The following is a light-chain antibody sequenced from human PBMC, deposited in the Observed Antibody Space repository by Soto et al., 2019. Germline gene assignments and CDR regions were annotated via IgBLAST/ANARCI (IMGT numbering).Light chain of an antibody. CDR1: QSVSSSY. J-gene: IGKJ1*01. CDR2: DAY. CDR3: QHYNSYSEA. V-gene: IGKV3-20*01. Sequence: EIVLTQSPGTLSLSPGERATLSCRASQSVSSSYLAWYQQKPGQAPRLLIYDAYNRATGIPPRFSGSGSGTEFTLTISSLQPDDFATYYCQHYNSYSEAFGQGTKVDIK.